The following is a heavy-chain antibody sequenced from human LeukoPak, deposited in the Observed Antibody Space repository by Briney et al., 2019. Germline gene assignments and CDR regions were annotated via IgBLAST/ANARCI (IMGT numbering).Heavy chain of an antibody. CDR3: AKQSAGSAAWYSLHYDF. J-gene: IGHJ4*02. CDR1: GFTLSSYA. D-gene: IGHD6-13*01. CDR2: VDGGGGGT. V-gene: IGHV3-23*01. Sequence: GGSLRLSCAASGFTLSSYAMTWVRPAPGRGLEWVPSVDGGGGGTYYADSVKGRFTISRDNSKDTLYLQMNGLRAEDTAVYFCAKQSAGSAAWYSLHYDFWGQGTLVTVSS.